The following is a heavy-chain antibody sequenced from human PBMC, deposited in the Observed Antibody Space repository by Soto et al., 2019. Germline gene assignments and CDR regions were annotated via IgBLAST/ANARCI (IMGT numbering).Heavy chain of an antibody. Sequence: PSETLSLTCTVSGGSISSGGYYWSWIRQHPGKGLEWIGYIYYSGSTYYNPSLKSRVTISVDTSKNQFSLKLSSVTAADTAVYYCARIRYYFDSSGYSTYFDNRCQESLLTVSS. J-gene: IGHJ4*02. CDR3: ARIRYYFDSSGYSTYFDN. CDR1: GGSISSGGYY. V-gene: IGHV4-31*03. CDR2: IYYSGST. D-gene: IGHD3-22*01.